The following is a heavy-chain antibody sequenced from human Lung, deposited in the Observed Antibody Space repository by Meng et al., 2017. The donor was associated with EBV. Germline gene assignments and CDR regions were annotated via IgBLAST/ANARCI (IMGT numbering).Heavy chain of an antibody. CDR1: GFTFSSYS. Sequence: EVQLVESGGGLVKPGGSLRLSCASSGFTFSSYSMNWVRKAPGKGLEWVSSISSSSSYIYYADSVKGRFTISRDNAKNSLYLQMNSLRAEDTAVYYCARMYSGSYYGYFQHWGQGTLVTVSS. V-gene: IGHV3-21*01. J-gene: IGHJ1*01. CDR3: ARMYSGSYYGYFQH. CDR2: ISSSSSYI. D-gene: IGHD1-26*01.